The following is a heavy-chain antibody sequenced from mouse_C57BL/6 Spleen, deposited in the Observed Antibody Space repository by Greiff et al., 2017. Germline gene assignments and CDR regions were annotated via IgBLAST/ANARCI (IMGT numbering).Heavy chain of an antibody. D-gene: IGHD1-1*01. CDR2: IYPGDGDT. V-gene: IGHV1-82*01. CDR1: GYAFSSSW. CDR3: ARSGSRAYFDY. J-gene: IGHJ2*01. Sequence: QVQLQQSGPELVKPGASVKISCKASGYAFSSSWMNWVKQRPGKGLEWIGRIYPGDGDTNYNGTFKGKATLTAAKSSSTASMQLSSLTSEDSAVYFCARSGSRAYFDYWGQGTTLTVSS.